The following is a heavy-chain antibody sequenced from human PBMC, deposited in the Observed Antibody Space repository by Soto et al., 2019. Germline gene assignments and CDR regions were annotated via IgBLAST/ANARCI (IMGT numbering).Heavy chain of an antibody. D-gene: IGHD3-10*01. CDR2: IYYSGST. CDR3: ARVKRYTTMVRGVIIGYYYYMDV. V-gene: IGHV4-59*01. CDR1: GGSISGYY. J-gene: IGHJ6*03. Sequence: SETLSLTCTVSGGSISGYYWSWIRQPPGKGLEWIGYIYYSGSTNYNPSLKSRVTISVDTSKNQFSLKLSSVTAADTAVYYCARVKRYTTMVRGVIIGYYYYMDVWGKGTTVTVSS.